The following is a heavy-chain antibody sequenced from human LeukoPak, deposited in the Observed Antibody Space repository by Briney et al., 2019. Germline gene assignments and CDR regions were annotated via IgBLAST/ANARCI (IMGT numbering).Heavy chain of an antibody. CDR1: GGSISSGSYY. CDR2: IYTSGST. V-gene: IGHV4-61*02. Sequence: SQTLSLTCTVSGGSISSGSYYWSWIRQPAGKGLEWIGRIYTSGSTNYNPSLKSRVTISVDRSKNQFSLKLSSVTAADTAVYYCARDRPKGGSSAIDYWGQGTLVTVSS. CDR3: ARDRPKGGSSAIDY. D-gene: IGHD6-6*01. J-gene: IGHJ4*02.